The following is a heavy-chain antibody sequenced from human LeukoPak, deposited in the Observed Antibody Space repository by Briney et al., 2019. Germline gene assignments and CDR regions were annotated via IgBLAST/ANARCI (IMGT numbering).Heavy chain of an antibody. J-gene: IGHJ4*02. V-gene: IGHV4-39*07. D-gene: IGHD4-23*01. Sequence: SETLSLTCTVSGGSLSSSSYYWGWIRQPPGTGLKWIGSIYCSGSTYYNPSLKSRVTISIDTSKNQFSLNLSSVTAADTAVYYCARGYGGTIDYWGQGTLVTVSS. CDR2: IYCSGST. CDR3: ARGYGGTIDY. CDR1: GGSLSSSSYY.